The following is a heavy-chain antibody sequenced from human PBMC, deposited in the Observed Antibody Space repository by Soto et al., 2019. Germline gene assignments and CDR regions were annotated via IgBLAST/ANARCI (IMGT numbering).Heavy chain of an antibody. J-gene: IGHJ4*02. CDR2: ISGVGGST. CDR1: VGALSGEA. Sequence: GGAWRLWCGASVGALSGEAMSGCRQAPGTGLEWVAAISGVGGSTYYADSVKGRFTISRDNAKNTLYLQMNSLRAEDTAVYYCASVYCSGGSCYHLDSWGQG. CDR3: ASVYCSGGSCYHLDS. V-gene: IGHV3-23*01. D-gene: IGHD2-15*01.